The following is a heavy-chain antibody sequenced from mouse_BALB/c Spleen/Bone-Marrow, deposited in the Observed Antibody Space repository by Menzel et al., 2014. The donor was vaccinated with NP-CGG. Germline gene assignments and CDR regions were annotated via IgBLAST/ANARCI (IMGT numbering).Heavy chain of an antibody. D-gene: IGHD1-2*01. CDR2: INPDSSTI. CDR1: GFDFSRYW. V-gene: IGHV4-1*02. CDR3: ASLHHYGFFAY. Sequence: EVQLQQSGGGLVQPGGSLKLSCAASGFDFSRYWMSWVRQAPGKGLEWIGEINPDSSTINYTPSLKDKFIISRDNAKNTLYLQMSKVRSEDTALYYCASLHHYGFFAYWGQGTLVTVSA. J-gene: IGHJ3*01.